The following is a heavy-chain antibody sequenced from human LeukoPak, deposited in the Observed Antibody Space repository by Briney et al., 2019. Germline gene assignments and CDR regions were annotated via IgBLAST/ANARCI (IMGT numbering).Heavy chain of an antibody. CDR3: AKDGSVLLWFGESDAFDI. Sequence: GGSLRLSCAASGFTFGSYAMSWVRQAPGKGLEWVSAISGSGGSTYYADSVKGRFTISRDNSKNTLYPQMNSLRAEDTAVYYCAKDGSVLLWFGESDAFDIWGQGTMVTVSS. V-gene: IGHV3-23*01. J-gene: IGHJ3*02. CDR1: GFTFGSYA. CDR2: ISGSGGST. D-gene: IGHD3-10*01.